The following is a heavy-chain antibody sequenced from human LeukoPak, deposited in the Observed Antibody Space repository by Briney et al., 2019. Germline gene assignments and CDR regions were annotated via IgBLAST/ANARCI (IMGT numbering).Heavy chain of an antibody. D-gene: IGHD3-16*01. CDR1: GFTFSSYG. Sequence: PGGTLRLSCAASGFTFSSYGMSWVRQAPGRGLEWVSAISGNGGSTYYADSVKGRFTIPRDNSKNSLYLQMNSLRAEDTALYYCAKDWGPQHLARGGWFDPWGQGTLVTVSS. J-gene: IGHJ5*02. V-gene: IGHV3-23*01. CDR3: AKDWGPQHLARGGWFDP. CDR2: ISGNGGST.